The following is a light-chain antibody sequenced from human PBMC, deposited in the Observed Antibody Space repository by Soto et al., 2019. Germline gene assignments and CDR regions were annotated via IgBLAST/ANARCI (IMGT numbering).Light chain of an antibody. CDR2: GAS. Sequence: EIVLTQSPGTLSLSPGERATLSCRASQSVSSSYLAWYQQKPGQAPRLLIYGASSRATGIPDRFSGSGSGTDFPLTISRLEPEDFAVYYCQQFGRSPLTFGQGTKLEIK. J-gene: IGKJ2*01. CDR3: QQFGRSPLT. CDR1: QSVSSSY. V-gene: IGKV3-20*01.